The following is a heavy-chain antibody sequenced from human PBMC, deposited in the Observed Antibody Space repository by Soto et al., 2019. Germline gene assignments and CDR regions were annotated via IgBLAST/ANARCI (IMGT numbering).Heavy chain of an antibody. CDR3: ARGSSNDRSFGFEY. CDR2: IYSSGYT. J-gene: IGHJ4*02. Sequence: SETLSLTCTVSGGSISSYYWNWIRQPPGKGLEWIGYIYSSGYTNYNPSLKTRVTMSVDTSKNQFSLKLSSASAADTAVYYCARGSSNDRSFGFEYWGQGTQVTVSS. CDR1: GGSISSYY. V-gene: IGHV4-59*01. D-gene: IGHD3-22*01.